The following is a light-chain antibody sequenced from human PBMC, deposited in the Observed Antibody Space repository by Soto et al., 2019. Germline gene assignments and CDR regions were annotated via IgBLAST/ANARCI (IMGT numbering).Light chain of an antibody. CDR1: QDISNY. V-gene: IGKV1-33*01. Sequence: DIQMTQSPSSLSASVGDRVTITYQASQDISNYLNWYQQKPGKAPKLLIYDASNLETGVPSRFSGGGSGTDFTFTISSLQPEDIATYYCQQYDNLPWTFGQGTKVEIK. J-gene: IGKJ1*01. CDR2: DAS. CDR3: QQYDNLPWT.